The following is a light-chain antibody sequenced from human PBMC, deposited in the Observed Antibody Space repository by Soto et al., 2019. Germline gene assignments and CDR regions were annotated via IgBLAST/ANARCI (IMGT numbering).Light chain of an antibody. Sequence: DIQMTQSPSTLSASVGDRVTITCRASQSISSWLAWYQQKPGKAPKLVIYKASSLKSGVPSRFSGSGSGTEFTLTISSLQPDDFATYYCQQYSSYSRTFGQGTNVEIK. CDR3: QQYSSYSRT. CDR1: QSISSW. V-gene: IGKV1-5*03. CDR2: KAS. J-gene: IGKJ1*01.